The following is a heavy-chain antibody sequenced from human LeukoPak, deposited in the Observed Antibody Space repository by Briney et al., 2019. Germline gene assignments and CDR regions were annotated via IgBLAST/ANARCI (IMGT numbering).Heavy chain of an antibody. CDR1: GGSISGYY. CDR3: ARHDPVGYYLRGMDV. V-gene: IGHV4-59*08. J-gene: IGHJ6*02. CDR2: IFYTGAIT. Sequence: SETLSLTCAVSGGSISGYYWSWNRQPPGKGLEWIGYIFYTGAITIYSPSLKSRVTMSVDTSKNQVTLNLRSVTAADTAAYFCARHDPVGYYLRGMDVWGQGTTVTVSS. D-gene: IGHD2-15*01.